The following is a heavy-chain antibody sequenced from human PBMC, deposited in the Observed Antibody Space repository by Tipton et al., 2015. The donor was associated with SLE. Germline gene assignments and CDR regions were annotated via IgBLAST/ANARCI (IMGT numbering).Heavy chain of an antibody. D-gene: IGHD1-14*01. CDR2: INTNTGNP. Sequence: QLVQSGPEVKKPGASVKVSCKASGYTLTSNAMNWVRQAPGQGLEWMGWINTNTGNPTYAQDFAGRFVFSLDTSVNTAYLQISSLKAEDTAIYYCVRESAWDGSFDYWGQGTLVTVSA. V-gene: IGHV7-4-1*02. CDR3: VRESAWDGSFDY. CDR1: GYTLTSNA. J-gene: IGHJ4*02.